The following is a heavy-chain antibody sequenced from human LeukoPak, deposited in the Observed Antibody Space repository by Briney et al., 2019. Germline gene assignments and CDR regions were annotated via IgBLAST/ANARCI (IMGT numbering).Heavy chain of an antibody. CDR3: VRESCSGGSCTYDPFDI. CDR1: GFSFSSYS. Sequence: PGTSLRLSCVASGFSFSSYSIHWVRRAPGKGLEWVAVMSVNGVNKYYADSVRGRFTVSRDISKNTQFLQMNSLRFEDTAVYFCVRESCSGGSCTYDPFDIWGHGTMVTVST. CDR2: MSVNGVNK. J-gene: IGHJ3*02. V-gene: IGHV3-30-3*01. D-gene: IGHD2-15*01.